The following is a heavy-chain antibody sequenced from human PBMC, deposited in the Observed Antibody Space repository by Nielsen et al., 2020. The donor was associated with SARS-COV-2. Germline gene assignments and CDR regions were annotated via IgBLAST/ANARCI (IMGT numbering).Heavy chain of an antibody. D-gene: IGHD1-26*01. CDR2: ISWNSGSI. V-gene: IGHV3-9*01. CDR3: AKLPDIVGVSNY. Sequence: SLKISCAASGFTFDKYAMHWVRQAPGKGLEWVSGISWNSGSIGYADSVKGRFTISRDNAKNSLYLQMNSLRAEDTALYYCAKLPDIVGVSNYWGQGTLVTVSS. CDR1: GFTFDKYA. J-gene: IGHJ4*02.